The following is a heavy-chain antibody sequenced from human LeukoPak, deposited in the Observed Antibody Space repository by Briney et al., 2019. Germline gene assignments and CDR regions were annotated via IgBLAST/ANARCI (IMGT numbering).Heavy chain of an antibody. CDR3: AREGPYYYGSGSYYNEPQDNWFDP. J-gene: IGHJ5*02. D-gene: IGHD3-10*01. CDR2: IYTSGST. V-gene: IGHV4-61*02. Sequence: PSQTLSLTCTVSGGSISSGSYYWSWIRQPAGKGLEWIGRIYTSGSTNYNPSLKSRVTISVDTSKNQFSLKLSSVTAADTAVYYCAREGPYYYGSGSYYNEPQDNWFDPWGQGTLVTVSS. CDR1: GGSISSGSYY.